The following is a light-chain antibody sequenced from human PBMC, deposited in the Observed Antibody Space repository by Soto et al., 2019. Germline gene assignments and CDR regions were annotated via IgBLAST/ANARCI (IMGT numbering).Light chain of an antibody. V-gene: IGKV3-20*01. J-gene: IGKJ3*01. CDR3: QQYGTPLFT. CDR2: GAS. CDR1: QSVTTNF. Sequence: IVLTQSPGTLSLSPGERATLSCGASQSVTTNFLAWYQQKPGQAPRLLIYGASSRATGVPDRFSGSGSGTDLTITISRLEPGDFAVYYCQQYGTPLFTFGPGTKVDIK.